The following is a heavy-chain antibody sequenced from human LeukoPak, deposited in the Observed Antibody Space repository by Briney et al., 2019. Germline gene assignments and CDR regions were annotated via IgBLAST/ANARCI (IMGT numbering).Heavy chain of an antibody. CDR3: ARDGQGYYYYYYMDV. CDR2: MSYDGSNK. J-gene: IGHJ6*03. CDR1: GFTFSSYA. Sequence: GGSLRLSCAASGFTFSSYAMHWVRQALGKGLEWVAVMSYDGSNKYYADSVKGRFTISRDNSKNTLYLQMNSLRAEDTAVYYCARDGQGYYYYYYMDVWGKGTTVTVSS. D-gene: IGHD3/OR15-3a*01. V-gene: IGHV3-30*04.